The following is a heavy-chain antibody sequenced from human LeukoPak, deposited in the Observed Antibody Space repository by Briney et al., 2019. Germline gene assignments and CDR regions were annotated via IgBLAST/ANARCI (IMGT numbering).Heavy chain of an antibody. CDR3: AKAYGTVDWDAFDI. J-gene: IGHJ3*02. Sequence: GASVKVSCKASGYTFTGYYMHWVRQAPGQGLEWMGWISPNSGGTNYAQKFQGRVTMTRDTSISTAYMELSRLRSDDTAVYYCAKAYGTVDWDAFDIWGQGTMVTVSS. CDR2: ISPNSGGT. D-gene: IGHD3-9*01. V-gene: IGHV1-2*02. CDR1: GYTFTGYY.